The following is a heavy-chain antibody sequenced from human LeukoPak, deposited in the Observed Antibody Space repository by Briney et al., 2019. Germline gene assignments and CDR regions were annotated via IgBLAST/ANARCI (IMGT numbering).Heavy chain of an antibody. CDR3: AKDGIAVADPNWFDP. J-gene: IGHJ5*02. V-gene: IGHV3-23*01. Sequence: GGSLRLSCAASGFTFTSYAMNWVRQAPGKGLEWVSGISGSGGSTDYADSVKGRFTISRDNSKNTLFLQMNSLRAEDTAVYYCAKDGIAVADPNWFDPWGQGTLVTVSS. D-gene: IGHD6-19*01. CDR1: GFTFTSYA. CDR2: ISGSGGST.